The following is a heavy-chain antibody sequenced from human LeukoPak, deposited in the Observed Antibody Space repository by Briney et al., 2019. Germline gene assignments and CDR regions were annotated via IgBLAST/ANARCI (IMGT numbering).Heavy chain of an antibody. CDR2: IYSGGST. J-gene: IGHJ4*02. CDR3: AKEVGCSSTSCSPADYFDY. CDR1: GFTVSSNY. Sequence: GGSLRLSCAASGFTVSSNYMSWVRQAPGKGLEWVSVIYSGGSTYYADSVKGRFTISRDNSKNTLYLQMNSLRAEDTAVYYCAKEVGCSSTSCSPADYFDYWGREPWSPSPQ. D-gene: IGHD2-2*01. V-gene: IGHV3-53*01.